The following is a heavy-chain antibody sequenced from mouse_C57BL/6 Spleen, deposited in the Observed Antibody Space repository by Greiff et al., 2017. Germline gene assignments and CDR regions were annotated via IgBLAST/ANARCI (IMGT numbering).Heavy chain of an antibody. J-gene: IGHJ1*03. CDR3: ARYYYSNEYFDV. D-gene: IGHD2-5*01. CDR2: IWSGGST. Sequence: QVQLQQSGPGLVQPSQSLSITCTVSGFSLTSYGVHWVRQSPGKGLEWLGVIWSGGSTDYNAAFISRLSISKDNSKSQVFFKMNSLQADDTAIYYCARYYYSNEYFDVWGTGTTVTVSS. CDR1: GFSLTSYG. V-gene: IGHV2-2*01.